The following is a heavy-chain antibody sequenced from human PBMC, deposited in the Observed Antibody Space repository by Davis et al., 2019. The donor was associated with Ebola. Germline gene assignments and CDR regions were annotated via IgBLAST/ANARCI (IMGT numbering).Heavy chain of an antibody. V-gene: IGHV4-34*01. CDR3: ARGRHIVVVPAAMRRCGWFDP. D-gene: IGHD2-2*01. Sequence: PSETLSLTCAVYGGSFSGYYWSWIRQPPGKGLEWIGEINHSGSTNYNPSLKSRVTISVDTSKNQFSLKLSSVTAADTAVYYCARGRHIVVVPAAMRRCGWFDPWGQGTLVTVSS. CDR2: INHSGST. J-gene: IGHJ5*02. CDR1: GGSFSGYY.